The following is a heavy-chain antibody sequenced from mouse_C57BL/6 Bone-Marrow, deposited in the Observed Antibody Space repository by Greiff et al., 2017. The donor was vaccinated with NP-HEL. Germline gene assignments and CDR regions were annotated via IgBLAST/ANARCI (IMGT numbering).Heavy chain of an antibody. CDR1: GFSLTSYA. Sequence: VKLVESGPGLVAPSQSLSITCTVSGFSLTSYAISWVRQPPGKGLEWLGVIWTGGGTNYNSALKSRLSISKDNSKSQVFLKMNSLQTDDTARYYCASPYYGNSYWYFDVWGTGTTVTVSS. D-gene: IGHD2-10*01. V-gene: IGHV2-9-1*01. J-gene: IGHJ1*03. CDR2: IWTGGGT. CDR3: ASPYYGNSYWYFDV.